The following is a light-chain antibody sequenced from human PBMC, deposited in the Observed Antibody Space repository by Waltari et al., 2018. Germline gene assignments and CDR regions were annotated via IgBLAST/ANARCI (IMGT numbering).Light chain of an antibody. CDR1: QSVSNN. CDR3: QQYNTWLRT. J-gene: IGKJ1*01. Sequence: EIAMPQSPATLSVSPGERATLSCRASQSVSNNLVWYQQKPGQAPRLLIYDASTRATDIPARFSGSGSGTEFTLTINSLQSEDSAVYYCQQYNTWLRTFGQGTKVEI. V-gene: IGKV3-15*01. CDR2: DAS.